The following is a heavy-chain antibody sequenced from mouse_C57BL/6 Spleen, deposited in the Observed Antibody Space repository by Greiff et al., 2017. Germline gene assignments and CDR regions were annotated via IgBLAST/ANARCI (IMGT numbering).Heavy chain of an antibody. Sequence: LQQSGAELVSPGSSVKLSCKDSYFAFMASAMHWVKQRPGHGLEWLGSFTMYSDATEYSENFKGKATLTANTSSSTAYMELSSLTSEDSAVYYCARSGDGYDYAMDYWGQGTSVTVSS. CDR2: FTMYSDAT. CDR3: ARSGDGYDYAMDY. V-gene: IGHV1-49*01. J-gene: IGHJ4*01. D-gene: IGHD2-2*01. CDR1: YFAFMASA.